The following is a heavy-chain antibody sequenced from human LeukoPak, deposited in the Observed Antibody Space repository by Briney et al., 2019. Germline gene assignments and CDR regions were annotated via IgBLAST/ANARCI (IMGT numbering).Heavy chain of an antibody. V-gene: IGHV4-39*01. CDR3: ARRSSMTHTDFDY. J-gene: IGHJ4*02. Sequence: SETLSLTCSVSGGSITGSTYYWGWIRQPPGKGLEWIGSIYYSGRNYYNPSLQSRVNISVDTSTNQFSLNVSSVTAADSGIYYCARRSSMTHTDFDYWGQGTLVTVSS. D-gene: IGHD2-21*02. CDR2: IYYSGRN. CDR1: GGSITGSTYY.